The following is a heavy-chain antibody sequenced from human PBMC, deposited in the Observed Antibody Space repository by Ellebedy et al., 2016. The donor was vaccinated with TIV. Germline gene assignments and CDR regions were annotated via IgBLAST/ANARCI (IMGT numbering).Heavy chain of an antibody. V-gene: IGHV3-30-3*01. CDR1: GFTFSSYA. CDR3: ARDRFGESAFDI. J-gene: IGHJ3*02. Sequence: GESLKISCAASGFTFSSYAMHWVRQAPGKGLEWVAVISYDGSNKYYADSVKGRFTISRDNSKNTLYLQMNSLRAEDTAVYYCARDRFGESAFDIWGQGTMVTVSS. D-gene: IGHD3-10*01. CDR2: ISYDGSNK.